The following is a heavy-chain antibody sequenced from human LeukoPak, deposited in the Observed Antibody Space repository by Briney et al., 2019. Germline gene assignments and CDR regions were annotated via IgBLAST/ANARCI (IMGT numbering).Heavy chain of an antibody. V-gene: IGHV4-39*07. J-gene: IGHJ3*02. CDR2: IYYSGST. Sequence: SETLSLTCAVSGGSISSNSYYWGWIRQPPGKGLEWIGSIYYSGSTYYNPSLKSRVTISVDTSKNQFSLKLSSVTAADTAVYYCARDGRITMIVVWGAHDAFDIWGQGTMVTVSS. CDR1: GGSISSNSYY. CDR3: ARDGRITMIVVWGAHDAFDI. D-gene: IGHD3-22*01.